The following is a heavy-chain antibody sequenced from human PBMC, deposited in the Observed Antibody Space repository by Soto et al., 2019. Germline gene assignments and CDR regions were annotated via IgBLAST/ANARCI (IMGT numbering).Heavy chain of an antibody. D-gene: IGHD2-21*02. CDR3: ARIIVVATARYY. CDR2: INAGNGNT. Sequence: QVQLVQSGAEEKKPGASVKVSGKASGYTFTSYAMHGVRQYPGQRPEWMGGINAGNGNTKYSQKFQGRVTINRDSSASTAYIALRSLRSDDNAVYYCARIIVVATARYYGGQGTLVNVSS. V-gene: IGHV1-3*05. J-gene: IGHJ4*02. CDR1: GYTFTSYA.